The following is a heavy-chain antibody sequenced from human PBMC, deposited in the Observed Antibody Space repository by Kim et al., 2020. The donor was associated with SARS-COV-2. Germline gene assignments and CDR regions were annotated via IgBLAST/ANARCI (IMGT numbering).Heavy chain of an antibody. V-gene: IGHV3-33*05. J-gene: IGHJ6*02. CDR3: AGGYCSGGSCYRDIYYYYGMYV. CDR2: ISYDGSNK. CDR1: GFTFSSYG. Sequence: GGSLRLSCAASGFTFSSYGMHWVRQAPGKGLEWVAVISYDGSNKYYADSVKGRFTISRDNSKNTLYLQMNSLRAEDTAVYYCAGGYCSGGSCYRDIYYYYGMYVWDQGTTVTVSS. D-gene: IGHD2-15*01.